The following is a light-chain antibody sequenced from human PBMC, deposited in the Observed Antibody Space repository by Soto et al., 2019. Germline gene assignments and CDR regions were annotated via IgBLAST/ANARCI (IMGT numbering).Light chain of an antibody. Sequence: QCVLTQPPSASGTPGRRVTISCSGSSSNIGSNTVNWYQQLPGTAPKLLIYSNNQRPSGVPDRFSGSKSGTSASLAISGLRSEEEADYYGAPGDDSLNGYVFGTGTKVTVL. CDR2: SNN. CDR3: APGDDSLNGYV. CDR1: SSNIGSNT. J-gene: IGLJ1*01. V-gene: IGLV1-44*01.